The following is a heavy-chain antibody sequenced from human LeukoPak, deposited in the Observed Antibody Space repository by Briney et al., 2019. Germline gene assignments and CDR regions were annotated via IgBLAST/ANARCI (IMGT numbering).Heavy chain of an antibody. CDR3: ARGKEYSYGYNYYYYMDV. D-gene: IGHD5-18*01. V-gene: IGHV4-39*07. CDR2: IYYSGST. CDR1: GGSISSSSYY. Sequence: SETLSLTCTVSGGSISSSSYYWGWIRQPPGKGLEWIGSIYYSGSTYYNPSLKSRVTISVDTSKNQFSLKLSSVTAADTAVYYCARGKEYSYGYNYYYYMDVWGKGTTVTVSS. J-gene: IGHJ6*03.